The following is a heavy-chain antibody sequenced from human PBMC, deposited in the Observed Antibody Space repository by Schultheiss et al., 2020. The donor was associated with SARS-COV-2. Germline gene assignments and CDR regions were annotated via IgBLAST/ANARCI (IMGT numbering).Heavy chain of an antibody. CDR3: ARGRTVAGTFGAFDI. Sequence: GGSLRLSCAASGFTFSSYSMNWVRQAPGKGLEWVSSISSSSSYIYYADSVKGRFTISRDNAKNSLYLQMNSLRAEDTAVYYCARGRTVAGTFGAFDIWGQGTMVTV. CDR1: GFTFSSYS. CDR2: ISSSSSYI. D-gene: IGHD6-19*01. V-gene: IGHV3-21*01. J-gene: IGHJ3*02.